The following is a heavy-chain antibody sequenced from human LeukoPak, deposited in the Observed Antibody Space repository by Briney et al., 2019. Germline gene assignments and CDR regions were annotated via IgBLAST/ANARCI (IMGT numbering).Heavy chain of an antibody. CDR2: ISSSGSTI. Sequence: GGSLRLSCAASGFTFSDFYMSWIRQAPGQGLEWVSYISSSGSTIYYADSVKGRFTISRDNSKNTLYLQMNSLRAEDTAVYYCAKIYGHGGFDYWGQGTLVTVSS. CDR3: AKIYGHGGFDY. V-gene: IGHV3-11*01. CDR1: GFTFSDFY. J-gene: IGHJ4*02. D-gene: IGHD4-17*01.